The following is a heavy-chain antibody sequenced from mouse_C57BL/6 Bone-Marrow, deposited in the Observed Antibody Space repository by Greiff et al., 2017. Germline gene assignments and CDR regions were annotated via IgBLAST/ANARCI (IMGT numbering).Heavy chain of an antibody. Sequence: QVHVKQPGAELVMPGASVKLSCKASGYTFTSYWMHWVKQRPGQGLEWIGEIDPSDSYTNYNQKFKGKSTLTVDKSSSTAYMQLRSLTSEDSAVYYCARRINPYYFDYWGQGTTLTVSS. CDR3: ARRINPYYFDY. D-gene: IGHD2-4*01. CDR1: GYTFTSYW. CDR2: IDPSDSYT. J-gene: IGHJ2*01. V-gene: IGHV1-69*01.